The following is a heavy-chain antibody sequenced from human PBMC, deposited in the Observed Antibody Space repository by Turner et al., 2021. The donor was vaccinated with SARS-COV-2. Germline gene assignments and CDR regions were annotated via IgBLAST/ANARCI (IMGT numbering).Heavy chain of an antibody. CDR1: GYTFTGYS. CDR2: INPNSGGT. Sequence: QVQLVQSGAEVKKPGASVKVSCKASGYTFTGYSMHWVRQAPGQGLECMGWINPNSGGTSYAQKFQGRVTMTRDTSISTAYMELSRLRSDDTAVYYCARRQLGWGLIDYWGQGTLVTVSS. V-gene: IGHV1-2*02. D-gene: IGHD2-21*01. CDR3: ARRQLGWGLIDY. J-gene: IGHJ4*02.